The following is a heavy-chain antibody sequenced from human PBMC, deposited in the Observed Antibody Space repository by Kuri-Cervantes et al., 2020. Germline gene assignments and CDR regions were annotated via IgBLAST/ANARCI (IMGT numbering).Heavy chain of an antibody. J-gene: IGHJ6*02. CDR2: MNPNSGNT. V-gene: IGHV1-8*01. Sequence: ASVKVSCKAPVYTFTSYDINWVRQATGQGLEWMGWMNPNSGNTGYAQKFQGRVTMTRNTSISTDYMELSSLRSEDTAVYYCARGRPLGIAVAGSYYYGMDVWGQGTTVTVSS. D-gene: IGHD6-19*01. CDR1: VYTFTSYD. CDR3: ARGRPLGIAVAGSYYYGMDV.